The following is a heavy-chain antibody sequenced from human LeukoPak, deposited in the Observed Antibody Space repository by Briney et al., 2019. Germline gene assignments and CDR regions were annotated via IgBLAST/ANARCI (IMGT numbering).Heavy chain of an antibody. J-gene: IGHJ4*02. Sequence: GGSLRLSCAASGFTFSSYWMSWVRQAPGKGLEWVANIKQDGSEKYYVDSVKGRFTISRDNSKNTLYLQMNSLRAEDTAVYYCARYQGNGYNYFDYWGQGTLVTVSS. D-gene: IGHD5-24*01. V-gene: IGHV3-7*02. CDR3: ARYQGNGYNYFDY. CDR1: GFTFSSYW. CDR2: IKQDGSEK.